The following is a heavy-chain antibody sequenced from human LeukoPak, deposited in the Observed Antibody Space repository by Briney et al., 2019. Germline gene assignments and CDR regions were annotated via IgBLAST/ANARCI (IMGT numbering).Heavy chain of an antibody. D-gene: IGHD3-22*01. V-gene: IGHV1-2*02. CDR2: INPNSGGT. CDR1: GYTFTGYY. J-gene: IGHJ4*02. Sequence: ASVKVSCKASGYTFTGYYMHWVRQAPGQGLEWMGWINPNSGGTNYAQKFQGRVTMTRDTSISTAYMELSRLRSDDTAVYYCARSSDFDSSGHFDYWGQGTLVTVSS. CDR3: ARSSDFDSSGHFDY.